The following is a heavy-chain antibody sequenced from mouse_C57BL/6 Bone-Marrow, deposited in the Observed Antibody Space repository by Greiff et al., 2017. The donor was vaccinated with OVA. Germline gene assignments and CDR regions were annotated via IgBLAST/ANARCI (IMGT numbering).Heavy chain of an antibody. V-gene: IGHV1-82*01. Sequence: QVQLQQSGPELVKPGASVKISCKASGYAFSSSWMNWVKQRPGKGLEWIGRIYPGDGDTDYNGKFKGKATLTADKSSSTAYMQLSSLTSEDSAVYFCATTGTDPYYAMDYWGQGTSVTVSS. CDR3: ATTGTDPYYAMDY. CDR1: GYAFSSSW. D-gene: IGHD4-1*01. J-gene: IGHJ4*01. CDR2: IYPGDGDT.